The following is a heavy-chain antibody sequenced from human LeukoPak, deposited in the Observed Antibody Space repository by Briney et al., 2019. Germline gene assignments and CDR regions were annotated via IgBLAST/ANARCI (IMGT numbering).Heavy chain of an antibody. D-gene: IGHD1-26*01. CDR3: ARDWGLYSGSYEFDY. Sequence: GGSLRLSCAASGFTFSSYWMHWVRQAPGKGLVWVSRINSDGSSTSYADSVKGRFTISRDNAKNTLYLQMNSLRAEDTAVYYCARDWGLYSGSYEFDYWGQGTLVTVSS. V-gene: IGHV3-74*01. CDR1: GFTFSSYW. J-gene: IGHJ4*02. CDR2: INSDGSST.